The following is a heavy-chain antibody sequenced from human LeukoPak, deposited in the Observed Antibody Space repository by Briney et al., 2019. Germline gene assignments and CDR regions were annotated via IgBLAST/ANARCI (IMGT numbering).Heavy chain of an antibody. Sequence: PSETLSLTCAVYRGSFSGYYWSWIRQPPGKGLEWIGEINHSGSTNYNPSLKSRVTISVDTSKNQFSLKLSSVTAADTAVYYCASKRRGAFDIWGQGTMVTVSS. V-gene: IGHV4-34*01. J-gene: IGHJ3*02. CDR2: INHSGST. CDR1: RGSFSGYY. D-gene: IGHD3-10*01. CDR3: ASKRRGAFDI.